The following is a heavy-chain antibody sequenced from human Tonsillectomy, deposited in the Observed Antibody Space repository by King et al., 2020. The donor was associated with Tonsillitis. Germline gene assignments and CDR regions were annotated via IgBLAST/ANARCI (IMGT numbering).Heavy chain of an antibody. J-gene: IGHJ4*02. CDR1: GYTFTSYD. CDR3: TRGRVGPFCSGGSCYHDDC. D-gene: IGHD2-15*01. V-gene: IGHV1-8*01. Sequence: QLVQSGAEVKKPGASVKVSCKASGYTFTSYDINWVRQATGQGLEWMGWMNPNSGNTGYAQKFQGRVTMTRDTSISTAYMELSSLRSEETAVYYCTRGRVGPFCSGGSCYHDDCWGQGTLVTVSS. CDR2: MNPNSGNT.